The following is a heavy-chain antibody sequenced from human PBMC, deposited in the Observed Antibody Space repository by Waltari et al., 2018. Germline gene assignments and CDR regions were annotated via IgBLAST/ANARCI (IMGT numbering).Heavy chain of an antibody. CDR3: GRGPEGYKAGRVDD. Sequence: EVQLVESGGDLVQPGGSLRLSCEASGFGLSNYWRNWVRQGPGKGLGWGANINQDCSQEEFLDSVKCRFTISRETAKNSVYLQMKSLRVEDTAVYYCGRGPEGYKAGRVDDWGQGALVTVSS. D-gene: IGHD6-19*01. V-gene: IGHV3-7*01. J-gene: IGHJ4*02. CDR2: INQDCSQE. CDR1: GFGLSNYW.